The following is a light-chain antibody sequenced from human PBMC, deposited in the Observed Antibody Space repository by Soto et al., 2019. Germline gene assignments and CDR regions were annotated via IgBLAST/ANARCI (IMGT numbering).Light chain of an antibody. V-gene: IGLV2-14*03. J-gene: IGLJ1*01. CDR2: DVS. CDR1: SSDVGGYNY. CDR3: CSYTSSSTPWV. Sequence: QSALTQPASGSGSPGQSITISCTGTSSDVGGYNYVSWYQQHPGEAPKLMIYDVSDRPSGVSNRFSASKSGNTASLTISGLQPEDEADYFCCSYTSSSTPWVFGTGTKVTVL.